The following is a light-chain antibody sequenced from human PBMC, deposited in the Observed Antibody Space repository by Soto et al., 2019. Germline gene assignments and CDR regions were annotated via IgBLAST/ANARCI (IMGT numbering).Light chain of an antibody. V-gene: IGLV2-14*01. Sequence: QSASVSGSPGQSITISCTGTSSDVGGSDYVSWYQQHPGKAHKLMIYDVTNRPSGVSNRFSGSKSGNTASLTSSGLQAEDESDYYCDAFTSRSTVVFGGGTKLTVL. J-gene: IGLJ2*01. CDR2: DVT. CDR1: SSDVGGSDY. CDR3: DAFTSRSTVV.